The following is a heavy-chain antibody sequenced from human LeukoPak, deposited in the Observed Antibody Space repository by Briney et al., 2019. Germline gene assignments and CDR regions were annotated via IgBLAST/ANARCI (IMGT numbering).Heavy chain of an antibody. CDR2: ISASGHT. CDR1: GGSISTNF. V-gene: IGHV4-4*07. CDR3: ARSPGLADLDY. Sequence: SETLSLTCSVSGGSISTNFWTWIRQPAGREVQWIGRISASGHTNSNPSLNNRVTLSVDTSKNQFSLQLSSVTTADTAVYYCARSPGLADLDYWGQGILVTVSS. D-gene: IGHD3-3*02. J-gene: IGHJ4*02.